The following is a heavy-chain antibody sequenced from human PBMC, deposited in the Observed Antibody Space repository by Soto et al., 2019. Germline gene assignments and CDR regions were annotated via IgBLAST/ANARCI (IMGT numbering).Heavy chain of an antibody. D-gene: IGHD3-22*01. CDR2: ISSSGSYI. Sequence: PGGSLRLSCAASGFTFSTYSMNWVRQAPGKGLEWVSSISSSGSYIYYADSVKGRFTISRDNAKNSLYLQMNSLRAEDTAVYYCARYDSSGYYWPYYYYGMDVWGQGTTVTVSS. J-gene: IGHJ6*02. CDR3: ARYDSSGYYWPYYYYGMDV. CDR1: GFTFSTYS. V-gene: IGHV3-21*01.